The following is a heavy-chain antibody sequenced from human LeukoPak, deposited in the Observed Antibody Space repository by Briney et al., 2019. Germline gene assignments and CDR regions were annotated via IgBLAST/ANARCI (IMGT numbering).Heavy chain of an antibody. Sequence: SETLSLTCAVSGYSISSGYYWGWIRQPPGKGLEWIGSIYHSGSTYYNPSLKSRVTISVDTSKNQFSLELSSVTAADTAVYYCARLHYELDAFDIWGQGTMVTVSS. D-gene: IGHD3-3*01. CDR2: IYHSGST. V-gene: IGHV4-38-2*01. J-gene: IGHJ3*02. CDR3: ARLHYELDAFDI. CDR1: GYSISSGYY.